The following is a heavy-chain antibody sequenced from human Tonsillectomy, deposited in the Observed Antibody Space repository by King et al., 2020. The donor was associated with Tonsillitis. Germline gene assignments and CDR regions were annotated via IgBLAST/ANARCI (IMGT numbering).Heavy chain of an antibody. CDR3: ARAPKYSSGWYNYYYGMDV. CDR2: IKQDGSEK. D-gene: IGHD6-19*01. Sequence: VQLVESGGGLVQPGGSLRLSCAASGFTFSSYWMSWVRQAPGKGLEWVANIKQDGSEKNYVDSVKGRFTISRDNAKNSLYLQMNSLRAEDTAVYYCARAPKYSSGWYNYYYGMDVWGQGTTVTVSS. CDR1: GFTFSSYW. V-gene: IGHV3-7*01. J-gene: IGHJ6*02.